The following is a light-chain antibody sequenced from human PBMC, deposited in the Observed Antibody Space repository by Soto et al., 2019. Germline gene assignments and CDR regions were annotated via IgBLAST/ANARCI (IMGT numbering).Light chain of an antibody. CDR1: QSISTY. V-gene: IGKV1-39*01. Sequence: DIQMTQSPSSLSASVGNIVTITCRASQSISTYLNWYQKKPGKAPNLLIYDASRLQSGVPSRFSGSGGGTDFTLTIGSLQPDDFATYYCQQSYSTPITFGQGARLEIK. J-gene: IGKJ5*01. CDR2: DAS. CDR3: QQSYSTPIT.